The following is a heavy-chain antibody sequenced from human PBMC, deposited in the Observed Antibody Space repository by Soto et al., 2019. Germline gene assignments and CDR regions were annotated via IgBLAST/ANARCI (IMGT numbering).Heavy chain of an antibody. J-gene: IGHJ4*02. CDR1: GGSISSYY. CDR2: IYYTGST. V-gene: IGHV4-59*08. D-gene: IGHD3-22*01. CDR3: ARGDGSGYQFFDY. Sequence: SETLSLTCTVSGGSISSYYWSWIRQPPGKGLEWIGYIYYTGSTNYNPSLKSRVTISVDTSKNQLSLKLSSVTAAETAVYYCARGDGSGYQFFDYWGQGTPVTVSS.